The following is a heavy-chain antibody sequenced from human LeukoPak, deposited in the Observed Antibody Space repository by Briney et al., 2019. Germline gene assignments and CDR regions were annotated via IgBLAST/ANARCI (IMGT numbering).Heavy chain of an antibody. CDR3: ARETDSSAFDY. Sequence: GESLTLSCAASTFTFSNYGMHWVRQAPGKGLEWVAIISNDGSETYYVDSVKGRFTISRDNSKNMLYLQMNSLRAEDTAVYYCARETDSSAFDYWGQGTLVTVSS. J-gene: IGHJ4*02. D-gene: IGHD6-6*01. CDR1: TFTFSNYG. CDR2: ISNDGSET. V-gene: IGHV3-30*03.